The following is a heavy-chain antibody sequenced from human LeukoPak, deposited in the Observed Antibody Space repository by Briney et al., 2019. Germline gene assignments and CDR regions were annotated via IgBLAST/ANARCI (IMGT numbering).Heavy chain of an antibody. D-gene: IGHD3-3*01. CDR1: GGSISSSSYY. CDR3: ARGLTGDPPTRITIFGVVTALDAFDI. V-gene: IGHV4-39*07. CDR2: IYYSGST. Sequence: PSETLSLTCTVSGGSISSSSYYWGWIRQPPGKGLEWIGSIYYSGSTYYNPSLKSRVTISVDTSKNQFSLKLNSVTAADTAMYYCARGLTGDPPTRITIFGVVTALDAFDIWGQGTMVTVSS. J-gene: IGHJ3*02.